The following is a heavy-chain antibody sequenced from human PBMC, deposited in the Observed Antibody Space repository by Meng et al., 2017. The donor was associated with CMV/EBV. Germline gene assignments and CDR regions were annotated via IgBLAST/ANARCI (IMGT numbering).Heavy chain of an antibody. Sequence: AELVQSGAEVEKPRAAVHVSCKVSGHTLTGVSMHWVRQATGKGREWMGGFDPEDGETIYAQKFQGRVTMTEDTSTDTAYMELSSLRSADTAVYHCATRRITGLLDYWGQGTLVTVSS. J-gene: IGHJ4*02. CDR3: ATRRITGLLDY. V-gene: IGHV1-24*01. CDR1: GHTLTGVS. D-gene: IGHD1-20*01. CDR2: FDPEDGET.